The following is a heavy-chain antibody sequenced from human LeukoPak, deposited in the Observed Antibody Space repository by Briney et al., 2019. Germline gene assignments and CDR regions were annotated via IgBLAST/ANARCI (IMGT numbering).Heavy chain of an antibody. J-gene: IGHJ5*01. CDR1: GGTFTSYA. V-gene: IGHV1-69*06. CDR3: VRDPYYYDSSGYFFPNWFDP. D-gene: IGHD3-22*01. Sequence: SVTVSCTASGGTFTSYAISWVRQAPGQGLEWMGRIIPIFGTANYAQKFQGRVTITADKSTSTAYMELSSLRSEDTAVYYCVRDPYYYDSSGYFFPNWFDPWGQGTLVTVSS. CDR2: IIPIFGTA.